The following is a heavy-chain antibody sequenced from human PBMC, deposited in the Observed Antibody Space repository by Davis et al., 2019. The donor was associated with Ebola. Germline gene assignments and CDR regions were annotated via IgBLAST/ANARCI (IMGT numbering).Heavy chain of an antibody. J-gene: IGHJ5*02. CDR2: ISWNSVNV. CDR1: GFNFDEYA. D-gene: IGHD4-17*01. CDR3: ARRTTVRYNWFDP. V-gene: IGHV3-9*01. Sequence: SLKISCIASGFNFDEYAMYWVRQAPGKGLEWVSGISWNSVNVDYADSVKGRFTISRDNAKNSLYLQMKSLRAEDTAVYYCARRTTVRYNWFDPWGQGTLVTVSS.